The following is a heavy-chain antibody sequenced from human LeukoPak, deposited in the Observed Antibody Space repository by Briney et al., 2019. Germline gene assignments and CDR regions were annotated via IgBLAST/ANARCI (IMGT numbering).Heavy chain of an antibody. D-gene: IGHD1-26*01. CDR1: GGTFSSYA. V-gene: IGHV1-69*04. CDR3: ARDHLVGATTSSDY. Sequence: GSSVKVSCKASGGTFSSYAISWVRQAPGQGLEWMGRIIPILGIANYAQKFQGRVTITADKSTSTAYMELSSLRSEDTAVYYCARDHLVGATTSSDYRGQGTLVTVSS. CDR2: IIPILGIA. J-gene: IGHJ4*02.